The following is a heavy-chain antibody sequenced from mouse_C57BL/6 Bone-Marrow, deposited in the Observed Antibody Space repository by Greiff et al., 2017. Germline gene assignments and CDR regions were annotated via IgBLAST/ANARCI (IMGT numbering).Heavy chain of an antibody. CDR3: STLVVTDY. CDR1: GFTITDDY. Sequence: VQLQQSGAELVRPGASVKLSCTASGFTITDDYMHWVKQRPEHGLEWIGWIDPENGGTEYASKFQGKATLTADTSSNTAYLQLSSLTSEDAAVYYCSTLVVTDYWGQGTTLTVSS. J-gene: IGHJ2*01. D-gene: IGHD2-12*01. V-gene: IGHV14-4*01. CDR2: IDPENGGT.